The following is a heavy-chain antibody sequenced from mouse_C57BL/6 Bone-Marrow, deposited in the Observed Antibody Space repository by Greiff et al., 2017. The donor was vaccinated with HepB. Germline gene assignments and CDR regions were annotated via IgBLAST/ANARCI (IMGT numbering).Heavy chain of an antibody. Sequence: VQLQQPGAELVKPGASVKLSCKASGYTFTSYWMQGVKQRPGQGLEWIGEIDPSDSYTNYNQKFKGKATLTVDTSSCTAYMQLSSLTSEDYAVYYCARNYGYDWGYFDVWGTGTTVT. D-gene: IGHD2-2*01. J-gene: IGHJ1*03. CDR3: ARNYGYDWGYFDV. V-gene: IGHV1-50*01. CDR1: GYTFTSYW. CDR2: IDPSDSYT.